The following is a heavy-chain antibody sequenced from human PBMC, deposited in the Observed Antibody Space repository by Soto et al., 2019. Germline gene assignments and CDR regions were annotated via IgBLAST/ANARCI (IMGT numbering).Heavy chain of an antibody. CDR1: GDTFSSFA. CDR3: ARDKDREQLGGNYHYALDV. Sequence: QVQLVQSVAEVKKPGSSVKVSCKASGDTFSSFAISWVRQAPGQGLEWMGGIIPIFRTPKYAQKFQGRVTITSDKPTSTAYIELSSLRSEDTAVYNCARDKDREQLGGNYHYALDVWGQATTVIVSS. CDR2: IIPIFRTP. V-gene: IGHV1-69*14. J-gene: IGHJ6*02. D-gene: IGHD2-15*01.